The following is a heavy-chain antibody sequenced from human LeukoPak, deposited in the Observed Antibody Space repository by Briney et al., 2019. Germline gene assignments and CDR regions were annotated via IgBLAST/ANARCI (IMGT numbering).Heavy chain of an antibody. Sequence: SETLSLTCAVYGGSFSGYYWNWIRQVPGKGLEWIGEINHSASARYSPCLKSRVTMSVDTSKNQFSLKLTSVTAADTAIYYCAREIIWGTYRRLYYFDSWGQGTLVTVSS. J-gene: IGHJ4*02. CDR2: INHSASA. CDR3: AREIIWGTYRRLYYFDS. V-gene: IGHV4-34*01. CDR1: GGSFSGYY. D-gene: IGHD3-16*02.